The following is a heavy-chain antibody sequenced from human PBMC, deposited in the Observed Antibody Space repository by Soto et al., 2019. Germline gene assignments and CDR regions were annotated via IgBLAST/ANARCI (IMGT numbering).Heavy chain of an antibody. V-gene: IGHV4-59*08. Sequence: PSETLSLTCTVSGGSTSSDYWSWIRQPPGKGLEWIGYIHYSGSTNYNPSLKSRVTISADTSKNQFSLKLTSVTAADTAVYYCARLFQDSTTWFEYWYYFDDWGQGTLVTVAS. CDR1: GGSTSSDY. D-gene: IGHD6-13*01. CDR2: IHYSGST. J-gene: IGHJ4*02. CDR3: ARLFQDSTTWFEYWYYFDD.